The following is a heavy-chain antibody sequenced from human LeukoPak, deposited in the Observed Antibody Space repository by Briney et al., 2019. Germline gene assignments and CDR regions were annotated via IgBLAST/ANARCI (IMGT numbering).Heavy chain of an antibody. CDR3: ARSMYSSGWGTFDY. CDR1: GDSISSSSYY. Sequence: PSETLSLTCTVPGDSISSSSYYWGWIRQPPGKGLEWIGSIYHSGSTYYNPSLKSRVTISVDTSKNQFSLKLSSVTAADTAVYYCARSMYSSGWGTFDYWGQGTLVTVSS. J-gene: IGHJ4*02. V-gene: IGHV4-39*07. D-gene: IGHD6-19*01. CDR2: IYHSGST.